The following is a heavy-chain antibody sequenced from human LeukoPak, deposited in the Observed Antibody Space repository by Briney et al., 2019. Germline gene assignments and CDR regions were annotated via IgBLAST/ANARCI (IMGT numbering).Heavy chain of an antibody. CDR2: ISAYNGNS. D-gene: IGHD4/OR15-4a*01. Sequence: ASVKVSCKASGYTFTSYGINWVRQAPGQGLEWMGWISAYNGNSNYAQKLQGRVTMTTDTSTSTAYMELRSLRSDDTAVYYCARVGAGADYYYYMDVWGKGTTVTVSS. V-gene: IGHV1-18*01. CDR1: GYTFTSYG. J-gene: IGHJ6*03. CDR3: ARVGAGADYYYYMDV.